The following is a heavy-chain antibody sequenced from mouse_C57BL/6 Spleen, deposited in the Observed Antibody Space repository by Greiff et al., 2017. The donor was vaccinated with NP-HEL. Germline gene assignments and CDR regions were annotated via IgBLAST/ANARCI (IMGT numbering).Heavy chain of an antibody. V-gene: IGHV2-9-1*01. CDR2: IWTGGGT. J-gene: IGHJ4*01. CDR3: ARNEYDYDAAMDY. CDR1: GFSLTSYA. D-gene: IGHD2-4*01. Sequence: VHLVESGPGLVAPSQSLSITCTVSGFSLTSYAISWVRQPPGKGLEWLGVIWTGGGTNYNSALKSRLSISKDNSKSQVFLTMNSLQTDDTARYYCARNEYDYDAAMDYWGQGTSVTVSS.